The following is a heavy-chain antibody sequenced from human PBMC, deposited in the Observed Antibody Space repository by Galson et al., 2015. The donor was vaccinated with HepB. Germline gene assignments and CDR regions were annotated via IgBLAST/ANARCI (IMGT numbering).Heavy chain of an antibody. CDR2: IIPIFGIA. J-gene: IGHJ6*02. D-gene: IGHD2-21*02. V-gene: IGHV1-69*10. Sequence: SVKVSCKASGGTFSSYAISWVRQAPGQGLEWMGGIIPIFGIANYAQKFQGRVTITAGKSTSTAYMELSSLRSEDTAVYYCASSRLEVVTAIPASMDVWGQGTTVTVSS. CDR1: GGTFSSYA. CDR3: ASSRLEVVTAIPASMDV.